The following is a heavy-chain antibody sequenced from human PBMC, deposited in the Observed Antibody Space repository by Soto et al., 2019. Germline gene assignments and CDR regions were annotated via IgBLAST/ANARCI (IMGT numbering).Heavy chain of an antibody. V-gene: IGHV3-9*01. CDR2: ISWNSGSI. CDR3: AKDLWFGESPDAFDI. CDR1: GFTFDDYA. D-gene: IGHD3-10*01. J-gene: IGHJ3*02. Sequence: EVQLVESGGGLVQPGRSLRLSCAASGFTFDDYAMHWVRQAPGKGLEWVSGISWNSGSIGDADSVKGRFTISRDNAKNSLYLQMNSLRAEDTALYYCAKDLWFGESPDAFDIWGQGTMVTVSS.